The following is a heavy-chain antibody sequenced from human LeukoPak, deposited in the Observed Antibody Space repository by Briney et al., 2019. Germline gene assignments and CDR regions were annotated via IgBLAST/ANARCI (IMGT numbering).Heavy chain of an antibody. D-gene: IGHD3-22*01. V-gene: IGHV3-48*03. CDR3: ARDPTVGYYYDSSGYMDY. CDR1: GFTFSTYE. Sequence: GGSLRLSCTASGFTFSTYEMNWVRQAPGKGLEWISYISGSGSSIFYADSLQGRFTVSRDNAKNSVYLQMDSLRTEDTAVYYCARDPTVGYYYDSSGYMDYWGQGTLVTVSS. CDR2: ISGSGSSI. J-gene: IGHJ4*02.